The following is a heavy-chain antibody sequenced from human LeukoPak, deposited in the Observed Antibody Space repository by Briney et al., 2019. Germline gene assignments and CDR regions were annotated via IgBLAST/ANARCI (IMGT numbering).Heavy chain of an antibody. V-gene: IGHV1-18*01. CDR2: ISAYNGNT. CDR1: GYTFTSYG. CDR3: ARDRSGYCSGGSCFSDDY. J-gene: IGHJ4*02. Sequence: ASAKVSCKASGYTFTSYGISWVRQAPGQGLEWMGWISAYNGNTNYAQKLQGRVTMTTDTSTSTAYMELRSLRSDDTAVYYCARDRSGYCSGGSCFSDDYWGQGTLVTVSS. D-gene: IGHD2-15*01.